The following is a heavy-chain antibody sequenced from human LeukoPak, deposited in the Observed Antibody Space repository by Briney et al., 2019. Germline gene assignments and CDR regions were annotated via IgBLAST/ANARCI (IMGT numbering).Heavy chain of an antibody. CDR1: GFTFSSYA. CDR3: ASDRAYGDYVTLFDY. V-gene: IGHV3-30-3*01. D-gene: IGHD4-17*01. CDR2: ISYDGSNK. Sequence: GGSLRLSCAASGFTFSSYAMHWVRQAPGKGLEWVAVISYDGSNKYYADSVKGRFTISRDNSKNTLYLQMNSLRAEDTAVYYCASDRAYGDYVTLFDYWGQGTLVTVSS. J-gene: IGHJ4*02.